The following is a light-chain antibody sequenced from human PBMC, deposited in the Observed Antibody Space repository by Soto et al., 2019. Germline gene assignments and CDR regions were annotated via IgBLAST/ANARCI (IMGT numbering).Light chain of an antibody. CDR2: TSN. V-gene: IGLV1-44*01. CDR1: RSNIGRNT. J-gene: IGLJ2*01. CDR3: AAWDDRLNVVV. Sequence: QSVLTQPPSASGTPGQTVTISCSGSRSNIGRNTLNWYQQLPGTAPKLLISTSNQRPSGVRDRFSGSKSGTSASLAISGLQSDDEADYYCAAWDDRLNVVVFGGGTKLTVL.